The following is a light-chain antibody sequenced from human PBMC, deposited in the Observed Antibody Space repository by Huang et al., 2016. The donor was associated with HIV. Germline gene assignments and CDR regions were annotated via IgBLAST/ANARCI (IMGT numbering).Light chain of an antibody. CDR2: DAS. V-gene: IGKV3-15*01. Sequence: EIVMTQSPVTLSVSPGERATLSCRASQSVYSNLAWYQQKPGQAPRLLIYDASTRATGVPARFSGSGSGTEFTLTITSLQSEDFAVYYCQQYNNWPPITFGQGTRLEIK. CDR1: QSVYSN. CDR3: QQYNNWPPIT. J-gene: IGKJ5*01.